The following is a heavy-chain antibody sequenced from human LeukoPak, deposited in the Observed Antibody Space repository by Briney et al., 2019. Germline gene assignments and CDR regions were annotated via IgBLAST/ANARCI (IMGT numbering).Heavy chain of an antibody. J-gene: IGHJ3*02. V-gene: IGHV3-30*03. D-gene: IGHD3-10*01. CDR1: GFTFSSYW. Sequence: RGSLRLSCAASGFTFSSYWMSWVRQAPGKGLEWVAVISYDGSNTYYADSVKGRFTISRDNSKNTLYLQMNSLRAEDTAVYSCVRSSGSYALRNVFDIWGQGALVTVSS. CDR2: ISYDGSNT. CDR3: VRSSGSYALRNVFDI.